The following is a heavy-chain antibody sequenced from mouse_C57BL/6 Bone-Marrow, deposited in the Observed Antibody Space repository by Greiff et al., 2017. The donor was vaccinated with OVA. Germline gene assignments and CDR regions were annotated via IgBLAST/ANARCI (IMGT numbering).Heavy chain of an antibody. D-gene: IGHD1-1*01. Sequence: QVQLQQPGAELVKPGASVKLSCKASGYTFTSYWMHWVKQRPGRGLEWIGRIDPNSGGTKYNEKFKSKATLTVDKPSSTAYMQLSSLTSEDSAVYYCVRDYGSSSRCYWYFDVWGTGTTVTVSS. CDR3: VRDYGSSSRCYWYFDV. CDR1: GYTFTSYW. V-gene: IGHV1-72*01. CDR2: IDPNSGGT. J-gene: IGHJ1*03.